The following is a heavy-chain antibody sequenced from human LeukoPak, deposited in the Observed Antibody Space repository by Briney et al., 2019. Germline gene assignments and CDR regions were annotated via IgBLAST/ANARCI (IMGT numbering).Heavy chain of an antibody. J-gene: IGHJ5*02. Sequence: SETLSLTCAVYGGSFSGYYWSWIRQPPGKGLEWIGEINHSGSTNYNPSLKSRVTISVDTSKNQFSLKLSSVTAADMAVYYCARHRLEFMVRGVIIWNWFDPWGQGTLVTVSS. CDR2: INHSGST. D-gene: IGHD3-10*01. CDR1: GGSFSGYY. CDR3: ARHRLEFMVRGVIIWNWFDP. V-gene: IGHV4-34*01.